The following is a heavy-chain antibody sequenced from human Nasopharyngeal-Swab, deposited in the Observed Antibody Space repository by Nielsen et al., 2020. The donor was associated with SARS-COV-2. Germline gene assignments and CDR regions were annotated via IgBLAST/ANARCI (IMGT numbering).Heavy chain of an antibody. D-gene: IGHD3-22*01. CDR3: ARGRADDSSGYLIGRLITDDAFDI. Sequence: VRQAPGKGLEWVAVIWYDGSNKYYADSVKGRFTISRDNSKNTLYLQMNSLRAEDTAVYYCARGRADDSSGYLIGRLITDDAFDIWGQGARVTVSS. J-gene: IGHJ3*02. V-gene: IGHV3-33*01. CDR2: IWYDGSNK.